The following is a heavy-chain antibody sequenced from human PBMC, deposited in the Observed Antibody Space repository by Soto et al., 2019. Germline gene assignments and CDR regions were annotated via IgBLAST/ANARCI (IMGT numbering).Heavy chain of an antibody. V-gene: IGHV3-9*01. J-gene: IGHJ5*02. CDR1: GFTFDDYA. CDR3: SKGPSGYGRGWEDNWFDP. D-gene: IGHD6-19*01. Sequence: EVQLVESGGGLVQPGRSLRLSCAASGFTFDDYAMHWVRQAPGKGLEWVSGISWNSGSIGYADSVKGRFTISRDNAKNSLYLQMNSLRAEETALYYCSKGPSGYGRGWEDNWFDPWGQGTLVTVSS. CDR2: ISWNSGSI.